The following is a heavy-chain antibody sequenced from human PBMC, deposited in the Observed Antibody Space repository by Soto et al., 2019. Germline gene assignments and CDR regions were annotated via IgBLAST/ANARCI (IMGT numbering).Heavy chain of an antibody. CDR1: GGSISSGGYY. V-gene: IGHV4-31*03. Sequence: SETLSLTCTVSGGSISSGGYYWSWIRQHPGKGLEWIGYIYYSGSTYYNPSLKSRVTISVDTSKNQFSLKLSSVTAADTAVYYCARGRDYSNYWVSRSYYYYGTDVWGQGTTVTVS. D-gene: IGHD4-4*01. CDR2: IYYSGST. J-gene: IGHJ6*02. CDR3: ARGRDYSNYWVSRSYYYYGTDV.